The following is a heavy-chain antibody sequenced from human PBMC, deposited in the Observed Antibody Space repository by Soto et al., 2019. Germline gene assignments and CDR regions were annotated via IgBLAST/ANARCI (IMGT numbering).Heavy chain of an antibody. J-gene: IGHJ3*02. CDR2: TYYRSKWYN. CDR1: GDSVSSNTAA. V-gene: IGHV6-1*01. Sequence: QVQLQQSGPGLVKPSQTLSLTCAISGDSVSSNTAAWNWIRQSPSRGLEWLGRTYYRSKWYNDYAVSVKSRITINPDTSKNQFSLQLNSVTPEDTAVYYCARNIGTVAGGDFDAFDIWGQGTMVTVSS. CDR3: ARNIGTVAGGDFDAFDI. D-gene: IGHD6-19*01.